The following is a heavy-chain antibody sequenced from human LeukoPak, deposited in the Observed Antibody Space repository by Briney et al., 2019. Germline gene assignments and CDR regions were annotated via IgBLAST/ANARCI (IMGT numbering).Heavy chain of an antibody. D-gene: IGHD3-22*01. CDR1: GGSFSGYY. CDR3: ARAALPNTYYYDSSGYYYMAAYFDY. V-gene: IGHV4-34*01. J-gene: IGHJ4*02. CDR2: INHSGST. Sequence: SETLSLICAVYGGSFSGYYWSWIRQPPGKGLEWIGEINHSGSTNYNPSLKSRVTISVDTSKNQFSLKLSSVTAADTAVYYCARAALPNTYYYDSSGYYYMAAYFDYWGQGTLVTVSS.